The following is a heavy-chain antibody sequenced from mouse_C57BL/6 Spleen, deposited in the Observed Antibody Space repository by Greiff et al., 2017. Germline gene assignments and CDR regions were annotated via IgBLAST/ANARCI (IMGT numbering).Heavy chain of an antibody. CDR1: GYTFTSYW. D-gene: IGHD2-2*01. V-gene: IGHV1-64*01. Sequence: QVQLKQSGAELVKPGASVKLSCKASGYTFTSYWMHWVKQRPGQGLEWIGMIHPNSGSTNYNEKFKSKATLTVDKSSSTAYMQLSSLTSEDSAVYYCARRDLTMVTEDAMDYWGQGTSVTVSS. J-gene: IGHJ4*01. CDR2: IHPNSGST. CDR3: ARRDLTMVTEDAMDY.